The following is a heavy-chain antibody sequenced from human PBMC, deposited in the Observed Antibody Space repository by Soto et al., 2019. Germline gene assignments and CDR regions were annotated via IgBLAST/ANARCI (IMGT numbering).Heavy chain of an antibody. J-gene: IGHJ5*02. V-gene: IGHV1-69*02. CDR3: ARGYTIVRGAPSWIYP. CDR1: GGTFSRYT. CDR2: IIPIAAIA. Sequence: QVQLVQSGAEVKKPGSSVKVSCKASGGTFSRYTINWVRQAPGQGLEWMGRIIPIAAIANYTQKFQGRVTITVDKSSTTAYMELSSLRSDATAVYYCARGYTIVRGAPSWIYPWGQGTLVTVSS. D-gene: IGHD3-10*01.